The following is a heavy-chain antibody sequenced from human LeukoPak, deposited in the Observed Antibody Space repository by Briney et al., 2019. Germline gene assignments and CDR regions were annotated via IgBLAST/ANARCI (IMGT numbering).Heavy chain of an antibody. CDR2: IRYDGSNK. J-gene: IGHJ4*02. D-gene: IGHD1-26*01. CDR3: ARVASEWETGKEIDY. CDR1: GFTFSSYG. V-gene: IGHV3-30*02. Sequence: GGSLRLSCAASGFTFSSYGMHWVRQAPGKGLEWVAFIRYDGSNKYYADSVKGRFTISRDNSKNTLYLKMNSLRAEDTAVYYCARVASEWETGKEIDYWGQGTLVTVSS.